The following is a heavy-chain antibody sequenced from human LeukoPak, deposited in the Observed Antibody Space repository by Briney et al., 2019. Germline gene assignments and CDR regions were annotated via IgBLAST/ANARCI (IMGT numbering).Heavy chain of an antibody. V-gene: IGHV4-34*01. D-gene: IGHD6-19*01. CDR1: GGSFSGYY. CDR3: ARVGYSSGWLYYYYGMDV. CDR2: INHSGST. Sequence: SETLSLTCAVYGGSFSGYYWSLIRQPPGKGLEWIGEINHSGSTNYNPSLKSRVTISVDTSKNQFSLKLSSVTAADTAVYYCARVGYSSGWLYYYYGMDVWGQGTTVTVSS. J-gene: IGHJ6*02.